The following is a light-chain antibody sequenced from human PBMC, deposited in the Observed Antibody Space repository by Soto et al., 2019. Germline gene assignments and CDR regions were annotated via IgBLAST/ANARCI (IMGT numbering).Light chain of an antibody. CDR3: QQSYSNPGT. Sequence: DIQMTQSPSSLSASVGDRVTITCRASQSISNYLNWYQQKPGKAPKLLTYAASSLQSGVPSRFSGGGSGTDFTLTISSLQPEDFATYYCQQSYSNPGTFGQGTKVEIK. V-gene: IGKV1-39*01. J-gene: IGKJ2*01. CDR1: QSISNY. CDR2: AAS.